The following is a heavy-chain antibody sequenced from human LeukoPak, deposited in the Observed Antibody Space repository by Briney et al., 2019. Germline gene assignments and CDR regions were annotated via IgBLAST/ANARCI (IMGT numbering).Heavy chain of an antibody. CDR2: ISSSSSYI. Sequence: GGSLRLSCAASGFTFSSYSLNWVRQAPGKGLEWVSSISSSSSYIYYADSVKGRFTISRDNAKNSLYLQMNSLRAEDTAVYYCARDHREVAGLFDYWGQGTLVTVSS. CDR3: ARDHREVAGLFDY. D-gene: IGHD6-19*01. V-gene: IGHV3-21*01. CDR1: GFTFSSYS. J-gene: IGHJ4*02.